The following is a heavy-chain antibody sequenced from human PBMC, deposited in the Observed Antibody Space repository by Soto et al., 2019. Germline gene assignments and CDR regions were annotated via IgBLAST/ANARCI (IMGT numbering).Heavy chain of an antibody. V-gene: IGHV4-59*01. CDR2: IYYSGST. D-gene: IGHD5-18*01. CDR3: ARELRGYSYGYVDP. Sequence: SETLSLTCTVSGGSISSYYWSWIRQPPGKGLEWIGYIYYSGSTNYNPSLKSRVTISVDTSKNQFSLKLSSVTAADTAVYYCARELRGYSYGYVDPWGRGTLVTVSS. J-gene: IGHJ5*02. CDR1: GGSISSYY.